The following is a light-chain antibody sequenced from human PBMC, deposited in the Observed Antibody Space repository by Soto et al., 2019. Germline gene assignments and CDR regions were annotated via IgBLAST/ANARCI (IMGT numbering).Light chain of an antibody. J-gene: IGKJ1*01. CDR3: QQNDDSPGT. CDR2: GAS. CDR1: QSISSSY. Sequence: EIVMTQSPGTLSVSPGERATLSCRASQSISSSYLAWYQQKPGQAPRLLIYGASNRATAIPDRFSGSGSGTDFTLTISRLEPEDFAVYYCQQNDDSPGTFGQGTKVDIK. V-gene: IGKV3-20*01.